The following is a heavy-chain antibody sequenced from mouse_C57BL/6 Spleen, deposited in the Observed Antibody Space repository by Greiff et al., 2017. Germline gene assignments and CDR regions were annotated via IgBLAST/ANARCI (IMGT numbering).Heavy chain of an antibody. Sequence: EVKLVESGGGLVQSGRSLRLSCATSGFTFSDFYMEWVRQAPGKGLEWIAASRNKANDYTTEYSASVKGRFIVSRDTSQSILYLQMNALRAEDTAIYYCARDAWGGYFDYWGQGTTLTVSS. J-gene: IGHJ2*01. V-gene: IGHV7-1*01. CDR2: SRNKANDYTT. CDR3: ARDAWGGYFDY. CDR1: GFTFSDFY.